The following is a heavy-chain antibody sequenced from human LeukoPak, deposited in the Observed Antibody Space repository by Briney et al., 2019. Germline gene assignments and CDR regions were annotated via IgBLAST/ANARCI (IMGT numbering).Heavy chain of an antibody. V-gene: IGHV1-46*01. CDR3: ARGPRITLIRGGQWYYYMDV. Sequence: GASVKVSCKASGYTFTSYYMHWVRQAPGQGLEWMGTINPSGGSTSYAQKFQGRVTMTRDTSTSTVYMELSSLRSEDTAVYYCARGPRITLIRGGQWYYYMDVWGKGTTVTISS. CDR2: INPSGGST. CDR1: GYTFTSYY. J-gene: IGHJ6*03. D-gene: IGHD3-10*01.